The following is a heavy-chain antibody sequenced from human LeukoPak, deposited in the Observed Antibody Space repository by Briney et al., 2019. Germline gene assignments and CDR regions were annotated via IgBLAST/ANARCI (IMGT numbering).Heavy chain of an antibody. J-gene: IGHJ6*03. Sequence: GGSLRLSCAASGFTFDDYGMSWVRQAPGKGLEWVSGINWNGGSTGYADSVKGRFTISRDNAKNSLYLQMKSLRAEDTALYYCARDPPSVDGYMDVWGKGTTVTVSS. CDR3: ARDPPSVDGYMDV. D-gene: IGHD5-24*01. CDR1: GFTFDDYG. CDR2: INWNGGST. V-gene: IGHV3-20*04.